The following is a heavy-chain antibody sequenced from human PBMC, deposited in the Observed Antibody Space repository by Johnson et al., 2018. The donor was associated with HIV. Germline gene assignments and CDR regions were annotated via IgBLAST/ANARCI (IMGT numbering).Heavy chain of an antibody. Sequence: QVQLVESGGGVVQPGTSLRLSCVPSGFTFSSYGMHWVRQAPGKGLEWVAVISYDGSNKYYADSVKGRFTISRDNSKNTLYLQMNSLRAEDTAVYYCARACRDGYTCDVFDIWGQGTMVTVSS. CDR2: ISYDGSNK. J-gene: IGHJ3*02. V-gene: IGHV3-30*19. CDR3: ARACRDGYTCDVFDI. D-gene: IGHD5-24*01. CDR1: GFTFSSYG.